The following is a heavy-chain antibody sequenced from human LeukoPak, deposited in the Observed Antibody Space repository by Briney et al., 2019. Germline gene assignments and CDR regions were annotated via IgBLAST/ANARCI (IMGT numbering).Heavy chain of an antibody. D-gene: IGHD3-16*01. CDR3: ARGGGLDV. CDR2: INHNGNVN. J-gene: IGHJ6*02. V-gene: IGHV3-7*03. Sequence: GGSLRLSCAASGFTFSSYWMNWARQAPGKGLEWVASINHNGNVNYYVDSVKGRFTISRDNAKNSLYLQMSNLRAEDTVVYFCARGGGLDVWGQGATVTVSS. CDR1: GFTFSSYW.